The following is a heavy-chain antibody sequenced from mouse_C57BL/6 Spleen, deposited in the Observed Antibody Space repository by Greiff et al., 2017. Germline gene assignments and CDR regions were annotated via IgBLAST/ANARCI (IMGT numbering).Heavy chain of an antibody. J-gene: IGHJ3*01. Sequence: VQLQQSGPELVKPGASVKISCKASGYAFSSSWMNWVKQRPGKGLEWIGRIYPGDGDTNYNGKFKGKATLTADKSSSTAYMRLSSLTSEDSAVYFLATGVTTGVGRAYWGQGTLVTVSA. CDR2: IYPGDGDT. CDR3: ATGVTTGVGRAY. V-gene: IGHV1-82*01. D-gene: IGHD1-1*01. CDR1: GYAFSSSW.